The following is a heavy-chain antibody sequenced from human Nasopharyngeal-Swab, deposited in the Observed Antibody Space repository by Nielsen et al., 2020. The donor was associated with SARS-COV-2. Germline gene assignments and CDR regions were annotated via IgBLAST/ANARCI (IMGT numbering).Heavy chain of an antibody. J-gene: IGHJ2*01. CDR3: ARDKRRWYFDI. Sequence: SETLSLTCTVSGGSISSYYWSWIRQPPGKGLEWIGTVYHSGSTYYNSSLKSRVTISIDTSKSQFSLKLSSVTAADTAVYYCARDKRRWYFDIWGRGTLVTVSS. V-gene: IGHV4-59*12. CDR2: VYHSGST. CDR1: GGSISSYY.